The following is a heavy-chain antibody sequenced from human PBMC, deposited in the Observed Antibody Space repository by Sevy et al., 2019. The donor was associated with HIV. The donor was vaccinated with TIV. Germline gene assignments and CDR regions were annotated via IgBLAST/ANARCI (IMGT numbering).Heavy chain of an antibody. Sequence: ASVKVSCKASGYIFTDNLLHWVRQAPGEGPEWVGCINPNNGDTWFAQNLQDRITMDRDTSTSTAYMDLSRLTSDDTAIYCCARELAHFLKGFDFWGQGTLVTVSS. J-gene: IGHJ4*02. CDR2: INPNNGDT. CDR3: ARELAHFLKGFDF. D-gene: IGHD3-3*02. CDR1: GYIFTDNL. V-gene: IGHV1-2*02.